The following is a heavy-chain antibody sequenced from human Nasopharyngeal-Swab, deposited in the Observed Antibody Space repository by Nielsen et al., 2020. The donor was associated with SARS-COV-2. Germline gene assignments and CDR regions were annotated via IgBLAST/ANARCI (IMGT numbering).Heavy chain of an antibody. V-gene: IGHV3-11*01. D-gene: IGHD3-10*01. Sequence: LSLTCAASGFTFSDYYMSWIRQAPGKGLEWVSYISSSGSTIYYADSVKGRFTISRDNAKNSLYLQMNSLRAEDTAVYYCAREESTMVRGVPDYWGQGTLVTVSS. CDR2: ISSSGSTI. CDR3: AREESTMVRGVPDY. CDR1: GFTFSDYY. J-gene: IGHJ4*02.